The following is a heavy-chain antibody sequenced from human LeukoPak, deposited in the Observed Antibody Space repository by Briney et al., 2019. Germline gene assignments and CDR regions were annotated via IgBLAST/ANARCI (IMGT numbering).Heavy chain of an antibody. D-gene: IGHD2/OR15-2a*01. Sequence: SETLSLTCSVSGGSVSSSDYYWDWIRQPPGKGLEWIGAIYDTGRTNYNPSLRGRVTIYGDTSKNQFSLNLNFLTAADTAVYYCATQNQPGRPNFDDGGQGTLVTVS. V-gene: IGHV4-39*01. CDR3: ATQNQPGRPNFDD. CDR2: IYDTGRT. J-gene: IGHJ4*02. CDR1: GGSVSSSDYY.